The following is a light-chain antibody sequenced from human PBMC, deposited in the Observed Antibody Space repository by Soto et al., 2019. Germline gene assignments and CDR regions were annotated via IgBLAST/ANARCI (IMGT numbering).Light chain of an antibody. CDR3: QQLNNYPIT. CDR1: QGLSSD. CDR2: AAS. V-gene: IGKV1-9*01. J-gene: IGKJ5*01. Sequence: DIQLTQSPSFLSASVGDRVTITCRASQGLSSDLAWYQQKPGKAPKLLIYAASTLQSGVPSRFRGSVSGTEFTLTISSLQPEDFATCYCQQLNNYPITFGQGTRLKIK.